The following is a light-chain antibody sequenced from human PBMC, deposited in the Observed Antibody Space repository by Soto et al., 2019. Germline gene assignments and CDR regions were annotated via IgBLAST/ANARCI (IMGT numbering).Light chain of an antibody. J-gene: IGKJ5*01. CDR3: QQYSTSPPIT. Sequence: EIVLTQSPDTLSLSPGEGATLSCRASQSVTNRYLAWYQHKPGQAPRLLIYGASTRATGIPDRFSGSGFETDFSLTISRLEPEDFAVYFCQQYSTSPPITFGQGTRLEMK. CDR2: GAS. V-gene: IGKV3-20*01. CDR1: QSVTNRY.